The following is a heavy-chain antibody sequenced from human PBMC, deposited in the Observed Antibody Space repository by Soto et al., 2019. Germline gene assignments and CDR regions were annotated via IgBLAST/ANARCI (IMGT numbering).Heavy chain of an antibody. CDR3: ARDQGGEFLKGSGMDV. V-gene: IGHV4-59*01. CDR2: IYYSGET. D-gene: IGHD3-10*01. Sequence: QVQLQESGPGLVKPSETLSLTCTVSGDSIRRYYWSWIRLSPGKGLEWIGYIYYSGETNYNPSVKRRVTISVDRTKNQFALKLGSVTAADTAVYYCARDQGGEFLKGSGMDVWGQGTTVTVSS. J-gene: IGHJ6*02. CDR1: GDSIRRYY.